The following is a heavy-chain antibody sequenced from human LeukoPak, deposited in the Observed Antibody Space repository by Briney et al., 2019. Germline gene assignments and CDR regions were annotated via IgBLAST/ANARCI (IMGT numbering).Heavy chain of an antibody. CDR3: ARVGYDSSGYPPHY. Sequence: GGSLRLSCAASGFTFSSYSMNWVRRAPGKGLEWVSYISSSGSTIYYADSVKGRFTISRDNAKNSLYLQMNSLRAEDTAVYYCARVGYDSSGYPPHYWGQGTLVTVSS. D-gene: IGHD3-22*01. CDR1: GFTFSSYS. V-gene: IGHV3-48*04. J-gene: IGHJ4*02. CDR2: ISSSGSTI.